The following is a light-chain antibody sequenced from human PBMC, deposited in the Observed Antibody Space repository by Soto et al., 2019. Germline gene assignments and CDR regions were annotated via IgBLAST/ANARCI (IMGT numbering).Light chain of an antibody. Sequence: QSALTQPASVSGSPGQSITISCTGTSSDVGGYNYVSWYQQHPGKAPKLMIYDVSNRPSGVSNRFSGSKSGNTASLTISGLQAEDEADYYCSSYTSSSTRRYVFGSGTKLTAL. V-gene: IGLV2-14*01. CDR2: DVS. J-gene: IGLJ1*01. CDR1: SSDVGGYNY. CDR3: SSYTSSSTRRYV.